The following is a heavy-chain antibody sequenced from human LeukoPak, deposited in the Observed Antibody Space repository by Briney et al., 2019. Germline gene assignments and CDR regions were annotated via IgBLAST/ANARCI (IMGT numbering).Heavy chain of an antibody. CDR2: ISGSGGST. CDR1: GFTFSSYA. V-gene: IGHV3-23*01. D-gene: IGHD2-2*02. Sequence: GGSLSLSCAASGFTFSSYAMSWVRQAPGKGLEWVSAISGSGGSTYYADSVKGRFTISRDNSKNTLYLQMNSLRAEDTAVYYCAKDPDQLLYPNWFDPWGQGTLVTVSS. CDR3: AKDPDQLLYPNWFDP. J-gene: IGHJ5*02.